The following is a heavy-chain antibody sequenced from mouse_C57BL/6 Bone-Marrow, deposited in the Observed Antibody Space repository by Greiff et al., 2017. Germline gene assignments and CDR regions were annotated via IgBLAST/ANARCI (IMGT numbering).Heavy chain of an antibody. CDR1: GFTFTDYY. CDR2: IRNKANGYTT. CDR3: SRYDGSPFAY. D-gene: IGHD2-3*01. J-gene: IGHJ3*01. V-gene: IGHV7-3*01. Sequence: EVKVVESGGGLVQPGGSLSLSCAASGFTFTDYYMSWVRQPPGKALEWLGFIRNKANGYTTEYSASVKGRFTISRDNSQSILNLQMNALRAEDSASYYCSRYDGSPFAYWGQGTLVTVSA.